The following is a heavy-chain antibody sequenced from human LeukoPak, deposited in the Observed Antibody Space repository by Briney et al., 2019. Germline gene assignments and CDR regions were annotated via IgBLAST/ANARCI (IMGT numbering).Heavy chain of an antibody. CDR2: IIPIFGTA. D-gene: IGHD3-10*01. CDR1: GGTFSSYA. V-gene: IGHV1-69*05. Sequence: SVKVSCKASGGTFSSYAISWVRQAPGQGLEWMGGIIPIFGTANYAQKFQGRVTITTDESMSTAYMELSSLRSEDTAVYYCARDPPYYDAFDIWGQGTMVTVSS. CDR3: ARDPPYYDAFDI. J-gene: IGHJ3*02.